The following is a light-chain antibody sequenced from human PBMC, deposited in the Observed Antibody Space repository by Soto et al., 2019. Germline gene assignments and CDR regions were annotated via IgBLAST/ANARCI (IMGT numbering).Light chain of an antibody. CDR3: SSYTSSTTPYV. CDR1: TGDFGAYNY. V-gene: IGLV2-14*01. CDR2: DVS. J-gene: IGLJ1*01. Sequence: SVLTQLASAFGSPGQSISISCTRTTGDFGAYNYVSWFQQHPGKAPKLIIYDVSDRPSGVSNRFSGSKSGNTASLTISGLQAEDEADYFCSSYTSSTTPYVFGTGTKVTVL.